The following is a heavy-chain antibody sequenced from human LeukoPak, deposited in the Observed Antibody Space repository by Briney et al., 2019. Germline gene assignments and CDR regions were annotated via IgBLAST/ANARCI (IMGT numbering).Heavy chain of an antibody. CDR3: ARGAHYHDSSEGYDY. D-gene: IGHD3-22*01. CDR1: GYTVTGYY. Sequence: ASVKVSCKASGYTVTGYYMHWVRQAPGQGLEGMGWINPNSGGTNYAQKFQGRVTMTRDTSISTAYMELSRLRSDDTAVYYCARGAHYHDSSEGYDYWGQGTLVTVSS. CDR2: INPNSGGT. V-gene: IGHV1-2*02. J-gene: IGHJ4*02.